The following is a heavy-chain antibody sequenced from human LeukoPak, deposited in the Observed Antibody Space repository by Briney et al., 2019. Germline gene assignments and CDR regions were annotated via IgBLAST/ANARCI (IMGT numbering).Heavy chain of an antibody. J-gene: IGHJ3*02. CDR3: ARDSGRFDVFDI. CDR1: GFTFSDYA. Sequence: GRSLRLSCAASGFTFSDYAMHWVRQAPGKGLEWVAVLSYGGTNKYYADSVKGRFTNSRDNSKNTLYLQMNSLRAEDTAVYYCARDSGRFDVFDIWGQGTMVTVSS. D-gene: IGHD3-10*01. V-gene: IGHV3-30*14. CDR2: LSYGGTNK.